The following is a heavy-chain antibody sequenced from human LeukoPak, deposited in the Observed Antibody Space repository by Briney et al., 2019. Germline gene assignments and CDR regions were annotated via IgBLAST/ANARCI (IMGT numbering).Heavy chain of an antibody. CDR2: INHSGST. Sequence: SETLSLTCAVYGGYFSGYYWSWIRPPPGKGLEWIGEINHSGSTDYNTSLKSRVTISVDTSKNQFSLKLSSVTAADTAVYYCARSPSSGWYSYWGQGTLVTVSS. V-gene: IGHV4-34*01. CDR3: ARSPSSGWYSY. J-gene: IGHJ4*02. D-gene: IGHD6-19*01. CDR1: GGYFSGYY.